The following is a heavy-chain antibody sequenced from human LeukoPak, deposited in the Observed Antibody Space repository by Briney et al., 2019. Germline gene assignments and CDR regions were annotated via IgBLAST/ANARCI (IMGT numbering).Heavy chain of an antibody. CDR1: GFTFSSYS. Sequence: GSLRLSCAASGFTFSSYSMNWVRQAPGKGLEWVSYISSSSSTIYYADSVKGQFTISRDNAKNSLYLQMNSLRAEDTAVYYCARHSTWGYFDYWGQGTLVTVSS. V-gene: IGHV3-48*04. J-gene: IGHJ4*02. CDR2: ISSSSSTI. D-gene: IGHD5/OR15-5a*01. CDR3: ARHSTWGYFDY.